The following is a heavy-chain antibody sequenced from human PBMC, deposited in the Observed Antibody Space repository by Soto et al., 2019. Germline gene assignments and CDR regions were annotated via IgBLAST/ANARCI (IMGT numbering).Heavy chain of an antibody. CDR3: ARVYSSPYYFDY. V-gene: IGHV4-31*01. CDR1: AGSISTGGYY. CDR2: IYYSGST. D-gene: IGHD6-13*01. Sequence: PSETLSLTCTVSAGSISTGGYYWSWIRQHPGEGLEWIGFIYYSGSTYYNPSLKSQLAISLDASKEQFSLKLTSVTAADTAVYYCARVYSSPYYFDYWGQGIQVTVSS. J-gene: IGHJ4*02.